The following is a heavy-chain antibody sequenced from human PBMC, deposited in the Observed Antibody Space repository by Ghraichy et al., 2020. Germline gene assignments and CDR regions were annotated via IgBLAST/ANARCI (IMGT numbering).Heavy chain of an antibody. Sequence: SGPTLVKPTQTLTLTCSFSGFSLTTRGVGVGWVRQPPEKALDWLALIYWNDEKSYSPSLKSRLTITKDTSKNLVFLTMTNMDPVDTATYYCAHRVYDKLTTYYDDAFDSWGQGTMVTVSS. CDR3: AHRVYDKLTTYYDDAFDS. CDR2: IYWNDEK. J-gene: IGHJ3*02. D-gene: IGHD3-9*01. CDR1: GFSLTTRGVG. V-gene: IGHV2-5*01.